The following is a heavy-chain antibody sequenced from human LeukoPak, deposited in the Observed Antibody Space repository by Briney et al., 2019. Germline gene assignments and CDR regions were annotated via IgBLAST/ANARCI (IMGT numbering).Heavy chain of an antibody. CDR2: IKQDGSEK. D-gene: IGHD5-18*01. CDR3: ASGVDTAMVPFDY. J-gene: IGHJ4*02. CDR1: GFTFSSYW. V-gene: IGHV3-7*01. Sequence: GGSLRLSCAASGFTFSSYWMSWVRQASGKGLEWVANIKQDGSEKYYVDSVKGRFTISRDNAKNSLYLQMNSLRAEDTAVYCCASGVDTAMVPFDYWGQGTLVTVSS.